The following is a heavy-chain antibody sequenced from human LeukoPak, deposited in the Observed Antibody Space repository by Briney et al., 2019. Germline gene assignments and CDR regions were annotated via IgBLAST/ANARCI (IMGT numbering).Heavy chain of an antibody. V-gene: IGHV4-34*01. CDR2: INHSGST. CDR3: ARVVAVAGTFDY. Sequence: SETLSLTCAVYGGSFSGYYWSWIRQPPGKGLEWIGEINHSGSTNYNPSLKGRVTISVDTSKNQFSLKLSSVTAADTAVYYCARVVAVAGTFDYWGQGTLVTVSS. J-gene: IGHJ4*02. CDR1: GGSFSGYY. D-gene: IGHD6-19*01.